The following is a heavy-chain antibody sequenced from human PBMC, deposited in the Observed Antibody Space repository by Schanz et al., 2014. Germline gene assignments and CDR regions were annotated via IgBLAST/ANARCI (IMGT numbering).Heavy chain of an antibody. CDR2: VCYDGSKK. CDR1: GFTFSSYG. CDR3: VKDLQRELLRDDHYYGMDV. D-gene: IGHD1-26*01. J-gene: IGHJ6*02. V-gene: IGHV3-33*06. Sequence: LVASGGGVVQPGRSLRLSCAASGFTFSSYGMHWVRQVPGKGLEWVAVVCYDGSKKYYADSVKGRFTTSRDNSKNTMYLQMNSLRAEDTAVYYCVKDLQRELLRDDHYYGMDVWGQGTTVTVSS.